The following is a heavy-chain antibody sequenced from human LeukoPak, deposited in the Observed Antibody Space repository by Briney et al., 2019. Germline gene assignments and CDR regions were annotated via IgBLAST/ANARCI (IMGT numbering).Heavy chain of an antibody. Sequence: ASVKVSCKASGYTFTGYYMHWVRQAPGQGLEWMGWINPNSGGTSYAQKFQGRVTMTRDTSISTVYMELSRLRSDDTAVYYCARGHVGYDILTGGQAYYYGMDVWGQGTTVTVSS. CDR2: INPNSGGT. CDR3: ARGHVGYDILTGGQAYYYGMDV. CDR1: GYTFTGYY. V-gene: IGHV1-2*02. J-gene: IGHJ6*02. D-gene: IGHD3-9*01.